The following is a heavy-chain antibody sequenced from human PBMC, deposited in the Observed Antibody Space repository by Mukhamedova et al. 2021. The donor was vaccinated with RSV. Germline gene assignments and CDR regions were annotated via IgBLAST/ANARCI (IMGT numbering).Heavy chain of an antibody. D-gene: IGHD5-18*01. Sequence: STSYADSVKGRFTIFRDNAQNTLYLQMNNLRAEDAAVYYCARAGYTYGNYYYLDVWGKGTPVT. CDR2: ST. J-gene: IGHJ6*03. V-gene: IGHV3-74*01. CDR3: ARAGYTYGNYYYLDV.